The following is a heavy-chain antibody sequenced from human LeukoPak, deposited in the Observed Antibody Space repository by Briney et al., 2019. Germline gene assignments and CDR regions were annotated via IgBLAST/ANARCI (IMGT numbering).Heavy chain of an antibody. Sequence: ASVKVSCKASGYTFTSYYMHWVRQAPGQGLEWMGIINPSGGSTSYAQKFQGRVTMTRDTSTSTVYMELSSLRSEDTAVYYCARLMGSSWYRDYYYYGMDVWGQGTTVTASS. D-gene: IGHD6-13*01. CDR2: INPSGGST. CDR3: ARLMGSSWYRDYYYYGMDV. J-gene: IGHJ6*02. CDR1: GYTFTSYY. V-gene: IGHV1-46*01.